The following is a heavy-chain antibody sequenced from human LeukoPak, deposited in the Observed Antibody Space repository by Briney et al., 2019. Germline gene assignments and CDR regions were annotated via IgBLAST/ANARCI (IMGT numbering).Heavy chain of an antibody. V-gene: IGHV1-2*02. CDR1: GYTFTRYY. J-gene: IGHJ4*02. D-gene: IGHD3-10*01. Sequence: ASLKVSCKASGYTFTRYYMHWVRQAPGQGLEWMGWINHNSGGTNYAQKFQGRVTMTRDTSISTAYMELSRLRSDGTAVYYCARGITMVRGVIMAPGYWGQGTLVTVSS. CDR2: INHNSGGT. CDR3: ARGITMVRGVIMAPGY.